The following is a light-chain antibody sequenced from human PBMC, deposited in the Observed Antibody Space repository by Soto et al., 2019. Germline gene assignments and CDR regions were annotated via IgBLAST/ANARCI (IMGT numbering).Light chain of an antibody. CDR3: QQSYSTPIT. J-gene: IGKJ5*01. V-gene: IGKV1-39*01. CDR1: QSISSY. CDR2: AAS. Sequence: DIQMTPSLCSLSGFVGGGSTMTCRASQSISSYLNWYQQKPGKAPKLLIYAASSLQSGVPSRFSGSGSGTDFTLTISSLQPEDFATYYCQQSYSTPITFGQGTRLEIK.